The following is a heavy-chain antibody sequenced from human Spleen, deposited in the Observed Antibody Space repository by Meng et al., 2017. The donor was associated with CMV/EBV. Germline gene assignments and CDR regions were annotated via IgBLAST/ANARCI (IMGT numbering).Heavy chain of an antibody. CDR1: GGSISSSSYY. CDR3: ASATLGATPDAFDI. J-gene: IGHJ3*02. D-gene: IGHD1-26*01. V-gene: IGHV4-39*07. Sequence: SETLSLTCTVSGGSISSSSYYWGWIRQPPGKGLEWIGSIYHSGSTYYNPSLKSRVTISVDTSKNQFSLKLSSVTAADTAVYYCASATLGATPDAFDIWGQGTMVTVSS. CDR2: IYHSGST.